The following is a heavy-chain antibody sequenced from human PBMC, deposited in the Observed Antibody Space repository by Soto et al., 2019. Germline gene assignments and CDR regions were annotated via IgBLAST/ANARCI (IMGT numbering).Heavy chain of an antibody. Sequence: ASVKVSCKASGGTFSSYAISWVRQAPGQGLEWMGGIIPIFGTANYAQKFQGRVTITADESTSTAYMELSSLRSEDTAVYYCARDDAIFGVVTPYGMDVWGQGTTVTVSS. J-gene: IGHJ6*02. CDR2: IIPIFGTA. CDR3: ARDDAIFGVVTPYGMDV. D-gene: IGHD3-3*01. CDR1: GGTFSSYA. V-gene: IGHV1-69*13.